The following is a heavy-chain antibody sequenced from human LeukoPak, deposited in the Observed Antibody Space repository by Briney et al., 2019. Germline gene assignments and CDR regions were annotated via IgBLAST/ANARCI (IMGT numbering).Heavy chain of an antibody. J-gene: IGHJ4*02. D-gene: IGHD6-13*01. CDR3: ARTTYSSSWTGGY. CDR2: IYSGGST. Sequence: PGGSLRLSCAASGFTFSSSAMSWVRQAPGKGLEWVSVIYSGGSTYYADSVKSRFTISRDNSKNTLYLQMNSLRAEDTAVYYCARTTYSSSWTGGYWGQGTLVTVSS. V-gene: IGHV3-66*01. CDR1: GFTFSSSA.